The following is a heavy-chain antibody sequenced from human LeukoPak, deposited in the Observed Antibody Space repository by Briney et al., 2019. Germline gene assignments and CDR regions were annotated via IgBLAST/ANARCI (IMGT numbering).Heavy chain of an antibody. CDR3: TRDRWGGDYISRGMDV. J-gene: IGHJ6*04. Sequence: GGSLRLSCTASGFTFGDYAISWVRQAPGKGLEWVGFIRSKDYGGTTDYAASVKGRFIISRDDSKSIAYLQMDSLKTEDTAVYYCTRDRWGGDYISRGMDVWGKGTTVTISS. V-gene: IGHV3-49*04. CDR1: GFTFGDYA. D-gene: IGHD4-17*01. CDR2: IRSKDYGGTT.